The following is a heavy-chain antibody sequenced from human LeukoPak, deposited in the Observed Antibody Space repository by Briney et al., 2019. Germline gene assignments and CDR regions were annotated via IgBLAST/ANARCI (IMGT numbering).Heavy chain of an antibody. V-gene: IGHV1-2*02. CDR3: ATVSGDSYYFDY. J-gene: IGHJ4*02. CDR1: GYTFTGYY. D-gene: IGHD7-27*01. Sequence: ASVKVSCKASGYTFTGYYMHWVRQAPGQGLEWMGWINPNSGGTNYAQKFQGRVTMTEDTSTDTAYMELSSLRSEDTAVYYCATVSGDSYYFDYWGQRTLVTASS. CDR2: INPNSGGT.